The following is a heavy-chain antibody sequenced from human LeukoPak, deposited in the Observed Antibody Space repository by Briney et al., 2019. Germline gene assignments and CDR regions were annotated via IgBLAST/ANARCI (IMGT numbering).Heavy chain of an antibody. CDR2: VFGLDHRT. J-gene: IGHJ4*02. D-gene: IGHD4-11*01. Sequence: GGSLRLSCAASGSTFSYYAMTWVRQAPGKGLEWVSTVFGLDHRTSYADSVKGRFTISRDNSKNTLSLQMNSLRAEDTAVYYCAKGLTTLDYWGQGTLVTVSS. V-gene: IGHV3-23*01. CDR3: AKGLTTLDY. CDR1: GSTFSYYA.